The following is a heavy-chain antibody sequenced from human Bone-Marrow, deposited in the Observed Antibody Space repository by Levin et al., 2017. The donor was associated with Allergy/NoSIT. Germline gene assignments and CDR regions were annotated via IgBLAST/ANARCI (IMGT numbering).Heavy chain of an antibody. J-gene: IGHJ4*02. CDR3: ARDLGDIVIPAERFDY. CDR1: GYSFTNFG. D-gene: IGHD2-2*01. CDR2: ISAYNGKT. V-gene: IGHV1-18*01. Sequence: PAASVKVSCKASGYSFTNFGISWVRQAPGQGLEWMGWISAYNGKTTYIGKFQGRVSMTTDTSTSTTYMELRSLRSDDTAVYYCARDLGDIVIPAERFDYWGQGTLVTVSS.